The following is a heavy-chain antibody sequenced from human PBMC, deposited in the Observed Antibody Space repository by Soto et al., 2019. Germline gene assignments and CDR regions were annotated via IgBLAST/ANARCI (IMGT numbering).Heavy chain of an antibody. J-gene: IGHJ4*02. CDR2: IKEDGSEE. V-gene: IGHV3-7*04. D-gene: IGHD3-3*01. Sequence: EVQLVESGGGVVQPGGSLRLSCAASGFTFSSYWMPWVRQAPGKGLEWVANIKEDGSEEYYVDSVKGRFTISRDNAKNSLYLQMNSLSAEDTAVYYCARGFFGVVYWGQGTLVTVSS. CDR1: GFTFSSYW. CDR3: ARGFFGVVY.